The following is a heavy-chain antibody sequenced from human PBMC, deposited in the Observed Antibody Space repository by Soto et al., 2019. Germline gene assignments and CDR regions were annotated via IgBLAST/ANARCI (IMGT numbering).Heavy chain of an antibody. CDR2: IRSKANSYAT. V-gene: IGHV3-73*02. CDR1: GFTFSGSA. D-gene: IGHD3-22*01. J-gene: IGHJ3*02. Sequence: EVQLVESGGGLVQPGGSLKLSCAASGFTFSGSAMHWVRQASGKGLEWVGRIRSKANSYATAYAASVKGRFTISRDDSKNTAYLQMNRLKTEDTAVYYCTSPFYDSSVGVAFDIWGQGTMVTVSS. CDR3: TSPFYDSSVGVAFDI.